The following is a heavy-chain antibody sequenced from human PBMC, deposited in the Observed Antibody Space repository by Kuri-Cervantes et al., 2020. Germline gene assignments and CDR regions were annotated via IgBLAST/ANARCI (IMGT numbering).Heavy chain of an antibody. CDR1: GGSFSGYY. V-gene: IGHV4-59*10. CDR3: ARLGSGGSRVDYYYCGMDV. Sequence: SETLSLTCAVYGGSFSGYYWSWIRQPAGKGLEWIGRIYTSGSTNYNPSLKSRVTISVDTSKNQFSLKLSSVTAADTAVYYCARLGSGGSRVDYYYCGMDVWGQGTTVTVSS. D-gene: IGHD2-15*01. J-gene: IGHJ6*02. CDR2: IYTSGST.